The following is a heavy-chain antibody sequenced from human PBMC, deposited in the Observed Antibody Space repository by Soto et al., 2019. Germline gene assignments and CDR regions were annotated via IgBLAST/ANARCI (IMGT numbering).Heavy chain of an antibody. D-gene: IGHD3-16*02. Sequence: QVQLQESGPGLVKPSQTLSLTCTVSGGSISSGGYYWSWIRQHPGKGLEWIGYIDYSGSTYYNPSLKSRVTISVDTSKNQFSLKLSSVTAADTAVYYCARDGTWVEGELSCVWGQGTLVTVSS. CDR2: IDYSGST. V-gene: IGHV4-31*03. CDR1: GGSISSGGYY. J-gene: IGHJ4*02. CDR3: ARDGTWVEGELSCV.